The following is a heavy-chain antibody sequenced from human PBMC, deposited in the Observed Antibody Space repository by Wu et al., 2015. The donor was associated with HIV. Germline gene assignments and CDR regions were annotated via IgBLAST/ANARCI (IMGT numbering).Heavy chain of an antibody. CDR1: GYTFTGYY. J-gene: IGHJ4*02. CDR2: INPNTGGT. V-gene: IGHV1-2*02. Sequence: QVQLVQSGAEVKKPGASVKVSCKASGYTFTGYYIHWVRQAPGQGLEWMGWINPNTGGTNYAQKFQGRVTMTRDTSTSTVYMELSSLRSEDTAVYYCARSEDDSSGFDYWGQGTLVTVSS. CDR3: ARSEDDSSGFDY. D-gene: IGHD3-22*01.